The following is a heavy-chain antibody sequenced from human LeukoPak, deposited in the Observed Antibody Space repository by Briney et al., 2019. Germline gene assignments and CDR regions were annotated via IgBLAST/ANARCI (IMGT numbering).Heavy chain of an antibody. J-gene: IGHJ4*02. D-gene: IGHD6-13*01. V-gene: IGHV4-59*12. Sequence: SETLSLTCTVSGGSISSYYWSWIRQPPGKGLEWIGYIYYSGSTNYNPSLKSRVTISVDTSKSQFSLKLSSVTAADTAVYYCARGLYSSSWARGIYYFDYWGQGTLVTVSS. CDR3: ARGLYSSSWARGIYYFDY. CDR1: GGSISSYY. CDR2: IYYSGST.